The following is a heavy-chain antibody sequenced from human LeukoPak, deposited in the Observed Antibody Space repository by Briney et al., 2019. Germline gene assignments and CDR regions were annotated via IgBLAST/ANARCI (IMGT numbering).Heavy chain of an antibody. V-gene: IGHV1-18*01. Sequence: ASVKVPCKASGYTFTSYGISWVRQAPGQGLEWMGWISAYNGNTNYAQKLQGRVTMTTDTSTSTAYMELRSLRSDDTAVYYCAREVEGPADYYYYYMDVWGKGTTVTVSS. CDR2: ISAYNGNT. CDR3: AREVEGPADYYYYYMDV. CDR1: GYTFTSYG. J-gene: IGHJ6*03.